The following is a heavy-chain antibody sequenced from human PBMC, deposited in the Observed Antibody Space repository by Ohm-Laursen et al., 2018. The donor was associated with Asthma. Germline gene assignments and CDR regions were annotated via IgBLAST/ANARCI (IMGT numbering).Heavy chain of an antibody. CDR2: SGTYFDGGLK. J-gene: IGHJ4*02. D-gene: IGHD3-3*01. Sequence: SLRLSCSASGFTFRSYAIHWVRQAPGKGLEWVAVSGTYFDGGLKYYADSVNGRFTVSRDDSKNTLYLQMNSLRPDGTAVYYCARDVMEWYLPAFDFWGQGTLVTVSS. CDR1: GFTFRSYA. V-gene: IGHV3-30-3*01. CDR3: ARDVMEWYLPAFDF.